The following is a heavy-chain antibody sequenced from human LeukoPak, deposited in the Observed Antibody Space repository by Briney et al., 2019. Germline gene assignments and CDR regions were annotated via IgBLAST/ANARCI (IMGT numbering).Heavy chain of an antibody. CDR1: GITFSGSA. Sequence: GGSLKLSCAASGITFSGSAMRWVRQASGKGLEWVGRIRSKANSYATAYAASVKGRFTISRDDSKNTAYLQMNSLKTEDTAVYYCTRCSGGSCYNLGGAFDIWGQGTMVTVSS. CDR3: TRCSGGSCYNLGGAFDI. CDR2: IRSKANSYAT. J-gene: IGHJ3*02. D-gene: IGHD2-15*01. V-gene: IGHV3-73*01.